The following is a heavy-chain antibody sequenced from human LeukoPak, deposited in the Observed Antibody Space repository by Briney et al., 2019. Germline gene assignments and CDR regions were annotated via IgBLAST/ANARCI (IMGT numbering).Heavy chain of an antibody. CDR2: ISGSGGTT. Sequence: GGTLRLSCAASGFIFSRYGMSWVRQAPGKGLEWVSAISGSGGTTYYTDSVKGRFTISRDNSKNTLYLQIDSLRAEDTAIYYCAKDHLPGIVVADRDYWGQGTLVTVSS. CDR3: AKDHLPGIVVADRDY. CDR1: GFIFSRYG. D-gene: IGHD6-19*01. J-gene: IGHJ4*02. V-gene: IGHV3-23*01.